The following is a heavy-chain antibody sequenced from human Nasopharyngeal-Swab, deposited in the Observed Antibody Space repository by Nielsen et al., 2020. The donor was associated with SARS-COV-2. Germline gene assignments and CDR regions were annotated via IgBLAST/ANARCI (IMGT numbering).Heavy chain of an antibody. J-gene: IGHJ4*02. CDR1: GFTFSSYG. D-gene: IGHD3-22*01. V-gene: IGHV3-33*01. Sequence: GESVKISCAASGFTFSSYGMHWVRQAPGKGLEWVAVIWYDGSNKYYADSVKGRFTISRDNSKNTLYLQMNSLRAEDTAVYYCAREWYYYDSSGYSTYFDYWGQGTLVTVSS. CDR3: AREWYYYDSSGYSTYFDY. CDR2: IWYDGSNK.